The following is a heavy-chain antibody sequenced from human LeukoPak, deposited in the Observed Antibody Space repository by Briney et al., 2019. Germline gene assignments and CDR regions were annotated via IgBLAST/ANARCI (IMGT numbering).Heavy chain of an antibody. V-gene: IGHV1-24*01. CDR2: FDPEDGET. J-gene: IGHJ4*02. CDR3: ATDRYGTRFLDY. Sequence: ASVKVSCKVSGYTPTELSIHWVRQAPGKGLEWMGGFDPEDGETIYAQKFQGRVTMTEDTSTDTAYMELSSLRSEDTAVYYCATDRYGTRFLDYWGQGTLVTVSS. CDR1: GYTPTELS. D-gene: IGHD3-3*01.